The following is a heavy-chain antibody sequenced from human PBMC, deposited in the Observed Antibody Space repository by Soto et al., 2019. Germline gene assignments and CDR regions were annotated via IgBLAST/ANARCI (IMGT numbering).Heavy chain of an antibody. Sequence: SGGALRPSCAAPGFSFVGYFLPWVRPAPGEGPGWVSGISWNSGSIGYADSVKGRFTISRDNAKNSLYLQMNSLRAEDTALYYCAKERSITIFGVVPTDAFDIWGQGTMVTVSS. CDR1: GFSFVGYF. CDR2: ISWNSGSI. J-gene: IGHJ3*02. D-gene: IGHD3-3*01. V-gene: IGHV3-9*01. CDR3: AKERSITIFGVVPTDAFDI.